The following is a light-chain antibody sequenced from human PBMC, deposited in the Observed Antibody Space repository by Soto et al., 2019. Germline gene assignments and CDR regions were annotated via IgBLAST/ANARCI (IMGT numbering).Light chain of an antibody. CDR3: SSYAGSNNPLSV. CDR1: SSDVGGYNY. CDR2: EVS. J-gene: IGLJ1*01. V-gene: IGLV2-8*01. Sequence: QSVLTQPPSASGSPGQSVTISCTGTSSDVGGYNYVSWYQQHPGKAPKLMIYEVSKRPSGVPDRFSGSKSGNTASLTVSGLQAEDEADYYCSSYAGSNNPLSVFGTGTKLTVL.